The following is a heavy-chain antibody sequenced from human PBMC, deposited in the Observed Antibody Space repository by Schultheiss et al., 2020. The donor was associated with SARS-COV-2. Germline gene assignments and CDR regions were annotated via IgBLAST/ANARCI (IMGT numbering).Heavy chain of an antibody. CDR2: ISSSSSYI. V-gene: IGHV3-21*01. Sequence: GGSLRLSCTVSGFTFSNYSMNWVRQGPGKGLEWVSSISSSSSYIYYADSVKGRFTISRDNAKNSLYLQMNSLRAEDTAVYYCARAYCSSTSCHMGGFYWGQGTLVTVSS. CDR3: ARAYCSSTSCHMGGFY. CDR1: GFTFSNYS. D-gene: IGHD2-2*01. J-gene: IGHJ4*02.